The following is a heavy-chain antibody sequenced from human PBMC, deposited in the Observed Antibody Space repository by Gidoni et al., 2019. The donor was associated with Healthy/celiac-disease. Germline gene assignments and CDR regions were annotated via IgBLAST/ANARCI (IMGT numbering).Heavy chain of an antibody. V-gene: IGHV3-33*01. Sequence: QVQLVESGGGVVQPGRSLRLSCAASGFTFSSYGMHWVRQAPGKGLEWVAVIWYDGSNKYYADSVKGRFTISRDNSKNTLYLQMNSLRAEDTAVYYCARGLGPAGYFDYWGQGTLVTVSS. D-gene: IGHD2-15*01. CDR3: ARGLGPAGYFDY. CDR2: IWYDGSNK. CDR1: GFTFSSYG. J-gene: IGHJ4*02.